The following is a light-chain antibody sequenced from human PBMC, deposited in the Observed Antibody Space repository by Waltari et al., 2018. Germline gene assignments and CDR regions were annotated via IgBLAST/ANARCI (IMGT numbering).Light chain of an antibody. CDR2: EVS. V-gene: IGLV2-23*02. CDR3: CSYAGSSTLV. J-gene: IGLJ2*01. Sequence: QSALTQPASVSGSPGQSITISCTGTSSDVGSYNLVSWYQQHPGKAPKLMIYEVSKRPLGGSNRFSGPKSGNTASLTTSGLQAEDDADYYCCSYAGSSTLVFGGGTKLTVL. CDR1: SSDVGSYNL.